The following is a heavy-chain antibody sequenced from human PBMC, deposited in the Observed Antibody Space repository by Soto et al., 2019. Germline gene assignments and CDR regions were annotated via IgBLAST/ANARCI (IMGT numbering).Heavy chain of an antibody. CDR3: ARGNSPVDIY. CDR2: ITSTGSTI. V-gene: IGHV3-48*03. CDR1: GFSFSSSE. D-gene: IGHD2-21*01. J-gene: IGHJ4*02. Sequence: PGGSLRLSCAASGFSFSSSEMNWVRQAPGKGLEWVSYITSTGSTIYYADSVKGRFTISRDNAKNSLYLQMNRLRAEDTAVYYCARGNSPVDIYWGQGTLVTVSS.